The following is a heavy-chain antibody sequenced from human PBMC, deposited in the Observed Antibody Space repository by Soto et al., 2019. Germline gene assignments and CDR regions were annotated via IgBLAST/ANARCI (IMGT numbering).Heavy chain of an antibody. Sequence: ASVKVSCKASGYTFTSYYMHWVRQAPGQGLEWMGIINPSGGSTSYAQKFQGRVTMTRDTSTSTVYMELSSLRSEDTAVYYCARGREKVAELSLYYYYYGMEVCGQGTTVTVSS. CDR3: ARGREKVAELSLYYYYYGMEV. CDR1: GYTFTSYY. J-gene: IGHJ6*02. CDR2: INPSGGST. D-gene: IGHD3-16*02. V-gene: IGHV1-46*01.